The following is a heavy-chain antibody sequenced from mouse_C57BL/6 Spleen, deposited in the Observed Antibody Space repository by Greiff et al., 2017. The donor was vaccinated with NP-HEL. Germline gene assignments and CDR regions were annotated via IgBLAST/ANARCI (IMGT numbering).Heavy chain of an antibody. V-gene: IGHV1-18*01. CDR3: ARFTTVVDYWYGDV. J-gene: IGHJ1*03. D-gene: IGHD1-1*01. CDR1: GYTFTDYN. Sequence: VQLQQSGPELVKPGASVKIPCKASGYTFTDYNMDWVKQSHGKSLEWIGDINPNNGGTIYNQKFKGKATLTVDKSSSTAYMELRSLTSEDTAGYYCARFTTVVDYWYGDVWGTGTTVTVSS. CDR2: INPNNGGT.